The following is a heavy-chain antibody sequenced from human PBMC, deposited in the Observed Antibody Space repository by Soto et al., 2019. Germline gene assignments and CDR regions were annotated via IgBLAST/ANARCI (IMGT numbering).Heavy chain of an antibody. D-gene: IGHD6-13*01. CDR2: MNSNSGNT. Sequence: QVQLVQSGAEVKKPGASVKVSCKASGYTFTSYDINCVRQATGQGLEWMGWMNSNSGNTGYAQKYQGRVTTTRNTSISTAYMELSSLRSEDTAVYYCARGPGSWYYYYMDVWGKGTTVTVSS. CDR1: GYTFTSYD. J-gene: IGHJ6*03. V-gene: IGHV1-8*01. CDR3: ARGPGSWYYYYMDV.